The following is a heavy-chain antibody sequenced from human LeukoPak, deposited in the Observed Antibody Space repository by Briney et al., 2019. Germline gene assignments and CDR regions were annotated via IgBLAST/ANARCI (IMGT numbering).Heavy chain of an antibody. D-gene: IGHD1-14*01. J-gene: IGHJ4*02. Sequence: SETLSLTCTVSGGSISSGNYYWSWIRQPAGKGLEWIGHIYTSGSTNYNPSLKSRLTISVATSTNQFSLKLSSVTAADTAVYYCARGGPKYEPLFDYWGQGTLVTVSS. V-gene: IGHV4-61*09. CDR1: GGSISSGNYY. CDR2: IYTSGST. CDR3: ARGGPKYEPLFDY.